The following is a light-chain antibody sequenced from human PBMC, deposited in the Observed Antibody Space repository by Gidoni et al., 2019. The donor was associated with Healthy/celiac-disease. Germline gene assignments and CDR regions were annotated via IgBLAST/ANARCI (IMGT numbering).Light chain of an antibody. CDR1: SIDVGCYNY. J-gene: IGLJ2*01. CDR2: DGS. V-gene: IGLV2-14*03. CDR3: SSYTSSRTF. Sequence: QSALTQTASVSGYPGQSITISCTCTSIDVGCYNYVSCYQQHPGKDPNLMIYDGSKRPSGVSNRFSGSKSGNTASLTISGLQAEDDADYYCSSYTSSRTFFGGGTKLTVL.